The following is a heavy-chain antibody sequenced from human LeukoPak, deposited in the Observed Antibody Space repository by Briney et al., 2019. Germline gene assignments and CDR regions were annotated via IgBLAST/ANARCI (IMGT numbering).Heavy chain of an antibody. CDR3: AREIYSYGQRAFDI. CDR1: GGSISSYY. V-gene: IGHV4-59*01. Sequence: SETLSLTCTVSGGSISSYYWSWIRQPPGKGLEWIGYIYYSGSTNYNPSLKSRVTISVDTSKNQFSLKLSSVTAADTAVYYCAREIYSYGQRAFDIWGQGTMVTVSS. J-gene: IGHJ3*02. CDR2: IYYSGST. D-gene: IGHD5-18*01.